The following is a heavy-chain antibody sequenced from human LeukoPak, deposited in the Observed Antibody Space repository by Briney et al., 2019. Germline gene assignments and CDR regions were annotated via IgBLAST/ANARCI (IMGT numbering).Heavy chain of an antibody. CDR1: GGSISSYY. CDR2: SYDSGST. CDR3: ARVYSSSYYRYFDH. V-gene: IGHV4-59*01. Sequence: SETLSLICTVSGGSISSYYWSWIRQPPGKGLEWIGYSYDSGSTNYNPSLKSRVTISVDTSKNQFSLKLNSVTAADTAVYYCARVYSSSYYRYFDHWGQGTLVTVSS. J-gene: IGHJ4*02. D-gene: IGHD3-22*01.